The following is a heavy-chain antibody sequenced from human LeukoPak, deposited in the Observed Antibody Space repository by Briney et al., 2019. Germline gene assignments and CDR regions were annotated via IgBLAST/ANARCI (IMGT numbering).Heavy chain of an antibody. Sequence: GGSLRLSCAASGFTFNNYAMSWVRQAPGKGLQWVSSISGGGVSTYYADSVKGRFTISRDNSKNTLYMQMNSLRAEDTAVYYCAKVFVVVPAADDYWGQGTLVTVSS. CDR2: ISGGGVST. D-gene: IGHD2-2*01. V-gene: IGHV3-23*01. J-gene: IGHJ4*02. CDR1: GFTFNNYA. CDR3: AKVFVVVPAADDY.